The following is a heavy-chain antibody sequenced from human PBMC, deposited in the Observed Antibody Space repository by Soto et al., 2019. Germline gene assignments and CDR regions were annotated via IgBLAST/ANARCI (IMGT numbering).Heavy chain of an antibody. CDR2: ISSSSSYI. J-gene: IGHJ6*02. CDR1: GFTFSSYS. Sequence: GGSLRLSCAASGFTFSSYSMNWVRQAPGKGLEWVSSISSSSSYIYYADSVKGRFTISRDNAKNSLYLQMNSLRAEDTAVYYCARDKPDPIPPPRGVVTPRDYYYGMDVWGQGTTVTVSS. CDR3: ARDKPDPIPPPRGVVTPRDYYYGMDV. D-gene: IGHD2-15*01. V-gene: IGHV3-21*01.